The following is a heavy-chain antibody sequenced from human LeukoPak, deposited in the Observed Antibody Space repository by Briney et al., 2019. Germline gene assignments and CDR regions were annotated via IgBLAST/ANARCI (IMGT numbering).Heavy chain of an antibody. CDR3: ARDLYSSSWYQTQYFDY. Sequence: SETLSLTCAVSGYSISSGYYWGWIRQPPGKGLEWIGSIYHSGSTYYNPSLKSRVTISVDTSKDQFPLKLSSVTAADTAVYYCARDLYSSSWYQTQYFDYWGQGTLVTVSS. D-gene: IGHD6-13*01. J-gene: IGHJ4*02. CDR1: GYSISSGYY. CDR2: IYHSGST. V-gene: IGHV4-38-2*02.